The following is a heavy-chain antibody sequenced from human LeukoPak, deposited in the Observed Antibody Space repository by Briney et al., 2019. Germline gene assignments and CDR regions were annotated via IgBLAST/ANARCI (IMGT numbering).Heavy chain of an antibody. CDR1: GYTFTNYH. J-gene: IGHJ4*02. CDR3: ARTTSMTASGYDY. Sequence: ASVRVSCKASGYTFTNYHINWVRQASGQGLEWMGWMNPNNGDCGYAQNLQGRVTITTDTSISTAYMELRILRSDDTAVHFCARTTSMTASGYDYWGQGTLSPSPQ. CDR2: MNPNNGDC. D-gene: IGHD4-17*01. V-gene: IGHV1-8*03.